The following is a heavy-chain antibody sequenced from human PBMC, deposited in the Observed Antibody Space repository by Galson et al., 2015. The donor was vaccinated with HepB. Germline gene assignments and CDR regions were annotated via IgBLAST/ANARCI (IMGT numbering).Heavy chain of an antibody. V-gene: IGHV3-11*01. J-gene: IGHJ6*02. Sequence: SLRLSCAASGFTFSDYYMSRIRQAPGKGLEWVSYISSSGSTIYYADSVKGRFTISRDNAKNSLYLQMNSLRAEDTAVYYCASPPGVGSWFSPVDYYGMDVWGQGTTVTVSS. CDR3: ASPPGVGSWFSPVDYYGMDV. CDR1: GFTFSDYY. CDR2: ISSSGSTI. D-gene: IGHD6-13*01.